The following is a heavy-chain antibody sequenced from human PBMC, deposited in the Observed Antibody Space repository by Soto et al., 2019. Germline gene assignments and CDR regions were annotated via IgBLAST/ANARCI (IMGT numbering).Heavy chain of an antibody. CDR1: YASSSAYY. J-gene: IGHJ3*02. CDR2: IYYSGST. CDR3: ARTYDGSGPNSGGYGFDI. Sequence: SDTRSVAYASSSAYYWSRIRKTPGKGLEWIAYIYYSGSTSYNPSLKSRVSISLDTSKNQFSLKLSSVTAADTAVYYCARTYDGSGPNSGGYGFDIWGPGTMVTVSS. D-gene: IGHD3-22*01. V-gene: IGHV4-59*01.